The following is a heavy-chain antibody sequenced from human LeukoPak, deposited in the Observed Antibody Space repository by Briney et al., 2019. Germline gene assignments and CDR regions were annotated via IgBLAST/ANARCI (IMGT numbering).Heavy chain of an antibody. CDR2: ISWDGGLT. CDR3: AREARGGGVFDY. D-gene: IGHD3-10*01. V-gene: IGHV3-43D*03. Sequence: PGGSLRLSCAASGFTFDDYAMHWVRQAPGKGLEWVSLISWDGGLTYYADSVEGRFTISRDNSKSTLYLQMNSLRAEDTAVYYCAREARGGGVFDYWGQGTLVTVSS. J-gene: IGHJ4*02. CDR1: GFTFDDYA.